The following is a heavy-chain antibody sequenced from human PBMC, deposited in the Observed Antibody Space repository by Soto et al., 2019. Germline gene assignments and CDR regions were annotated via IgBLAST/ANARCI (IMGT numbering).Heavy chain of an antibody. CDR1: GFTFSSYG. D-gene: IGHD1-26*01. Sequence: GGSLRLSCAASGFTFSSYGMHWVRQAPGKGLEWVAVITNNSSYIYYADSVKGRFTISRDNAKNSLYLQMNSLRAEDTAVYYCARLGHDAFDIWGQGTMVT. CDR3: ARLGHDAFDI. J-gene: IGHJ3*02. V-gene: IGHV3-21*01. CDR2: ITNNSSYI.